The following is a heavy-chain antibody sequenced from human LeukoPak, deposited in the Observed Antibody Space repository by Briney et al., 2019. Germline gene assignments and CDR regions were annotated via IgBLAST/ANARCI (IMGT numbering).Heavy chain of an antibody. CDR2: IYYSGST. Sequence: SETLSLTCAVSGGSISSYYWSWIRQPPGKGLEWIGYIYYSGSTNYNPSLKSRVTISVDTSKNQFSLKLSSVTAADTAVYYCARDRDGYTEYYFDYWGQGTLVTVSS. CDR3: ARDRDGYTEYYFDY. V-gene: IGHV4-59*01. D-gene: IGHD5-24*01. J-gene: IGHJ4*02. CDR1: GGSISSYY.